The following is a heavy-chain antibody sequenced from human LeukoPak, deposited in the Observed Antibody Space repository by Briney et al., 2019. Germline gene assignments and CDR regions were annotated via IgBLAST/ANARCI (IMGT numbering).Heavy chain of an antibody. D-gene: IGHD3-22*01. CDR3: ARVTVEVVPYFDY. V-gene: IGHV3-48*01. Sequence: GGYLRISCAASGFTFSSYSMNSVRQAPVKRLEWVSYISSSSGTIYYADSVKGRFTTSRDNAKNSLYLQMNSLRAEDTAVYYCARVTVEVVPYFDYWGQGTLVTVSS. J-gene: IGHJ4*02. CDR2: ISSSSGTI. CDR1: GFTFSSYS.